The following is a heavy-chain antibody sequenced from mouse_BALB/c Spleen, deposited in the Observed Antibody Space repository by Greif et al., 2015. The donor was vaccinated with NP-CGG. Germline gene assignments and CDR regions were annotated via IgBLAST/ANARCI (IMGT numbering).Heavy chain of an antibody. Sequence: QVHVKQSGPELVKPGASVRISCKASGYTFTSYYIHWVKQRPGQGLEWIGWIYPGNVNTKCNEKFKGKATLTADKSSSTAYMQLSSLTSEDSAVYFCALITTVVNWGQGTTLTVSS. CDR3: ALITTVVN. V-gene: IGHV1S56*01. D-gene: IGHD1-1*01. CDR2: IYPGNVNT. J-gene: IGHJ2*01. CDR1: GYTFTSYY.